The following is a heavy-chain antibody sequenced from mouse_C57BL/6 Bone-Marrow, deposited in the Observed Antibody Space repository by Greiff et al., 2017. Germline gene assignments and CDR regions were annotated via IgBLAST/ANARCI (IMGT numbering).Heavy chain of an antibody. CDR1: GFNIKDDY. V-gene: IGHV14-4*01. CDR2: IDPENGDT. D-gene: IGHD1-1*01. Sequence: EVQLQQSGAELVRPGASVKLSCTASGFNIKDDYMHWVKQRPEQGLEWIGWIDPENGDTEYASKFQGKATITADTYSNTAYLQLSSLTSEDTAVYYCTTYYYGSSFFDYGGQGNTLTVSS. J-gene: IGHJ2*01. CDR3: TTYYYGSSFFDY.